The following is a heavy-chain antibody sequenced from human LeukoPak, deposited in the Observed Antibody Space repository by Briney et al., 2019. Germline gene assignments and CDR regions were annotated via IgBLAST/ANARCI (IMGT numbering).Heavy chain of an antibody. CDR2: IDSSSSHI. J-gene: IGHJ4*02. Sequence: GGSLRLSCAASGFSFSSYAMNWVRQAPGKGLEWVSSIDSSSSHIYYADSVKGRFTISRDNSKNTLYLQVNSLRAEDTAVYYCAKGGKWDVTPFDYWGQGTLVTVSS. CDR1: GFSFSSYA. V-gene: IGHV3-23*05. D-gene: IGHD1-26*01. CDR3: AKGGKWDVTPFDY.